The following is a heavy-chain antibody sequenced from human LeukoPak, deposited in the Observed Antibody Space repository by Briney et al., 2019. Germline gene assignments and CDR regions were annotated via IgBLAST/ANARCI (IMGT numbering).Heavy chain of an antibody. J-gene: IGHJ4*02. V-gene: IGHV4-38-2*02. D-gene: IGHD6-13*01. CDR1: NYSLKRGYY. CDR2: IYHTGYS. Sequence: SETLSLTCSVSNYSLKRGYYWGWIRQPPGKGLEWIGNIYHTGYSYSNPSLKSRVSLSVDTSKNQFSLRLSSVTAADTAVYFCARRSIAALLYFDYWGQGTLVTVSS. CDR3: ARRSIAALLYFDY.